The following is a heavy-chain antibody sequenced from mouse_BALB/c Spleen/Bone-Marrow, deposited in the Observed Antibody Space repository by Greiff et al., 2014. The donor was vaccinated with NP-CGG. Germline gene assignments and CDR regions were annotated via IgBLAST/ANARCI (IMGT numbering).Heavy chain of an antibody. Sequence: EVKLVESGGGLVQPGGSRKLSCAASGFTFSSFGMHWVRQAPEKGLEWVAYISSGSGTIYYADTVKGRFTISRDNPKNTLFLQMTSLRSEDTAMYYCARSPYDYAAMDYWGQGTSVTVSS. V-gene: IGHV5-17*02. J-gene: IGHJ4*01. CDR2: ISSGSGTI. CDR1: GFTFSSFG. D-gene: IGHD2-4*01. CDR3: ARSPYDYAAMDY.